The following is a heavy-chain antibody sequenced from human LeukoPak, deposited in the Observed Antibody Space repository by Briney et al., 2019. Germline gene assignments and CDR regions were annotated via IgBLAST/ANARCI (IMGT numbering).Heavy chain of an antibody. J-gene: IGHJ4*02. CDR3: ARDHNYAFDN. Sequence: GGSLRLSCAASGFTFNDYSMNWVRQAPGKGLEWISYIGIDSGNTKYADSVKGRFTISADKAKSSLYLQMHSLRVEDTAVYYCARDHNYAFDNWGQGTLVTVSS. CDR1: GFTFNDYS. D-gene: IGHD1-1*01. CDR2: IGIDSGNT. V-gene: IGHV3-48*01.